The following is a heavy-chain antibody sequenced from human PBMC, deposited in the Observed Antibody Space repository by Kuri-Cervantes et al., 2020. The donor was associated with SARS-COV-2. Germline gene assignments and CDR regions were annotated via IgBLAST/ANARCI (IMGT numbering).Heavy chain of an antibody. J-gene: IGHJ4*02. Sequence: GSLRLYCAASGFTFSSYSMNWVRQAPGKGLEWVSYISSSSSTIYYADSVKGRFTISRDNAKNSLYLQMDSLRAEDTAVYYCARGLAVEYYFDYWGQGTLVTVSS. CDR1: GFTFSSYS. CDR2: ISSSSSTI. D-gene: IGHD6-19*01. V-gene: IGHV3-48*01. CDR3: ARGLAVEYYFDY.